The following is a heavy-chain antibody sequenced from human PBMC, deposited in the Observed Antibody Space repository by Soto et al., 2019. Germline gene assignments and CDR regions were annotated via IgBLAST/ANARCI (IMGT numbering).Heavy chain of an antibody. CDR1: GFRCSDDS. V-gene: IGHV3-48*01. J-gene: IGHJ4*02. CDR2: ISSSSFTI. CDR3: ARYYNDFWSGHFDY. Sequence: GGSLRLSCAASGFRCSDDSVNWVRQAPGRGLEWVSYISSSSFTIHYADSVEGRFAISRDNAKNSLYLQMNSLRAEDTAVYYCARYYNDFWSGHFDYSGQGALVTVSS. D-gene: IGHD3-3*01.